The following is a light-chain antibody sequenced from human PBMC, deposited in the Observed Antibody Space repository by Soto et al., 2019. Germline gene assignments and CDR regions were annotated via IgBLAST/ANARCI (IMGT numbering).Light chain of an antibody. Sequence: EIVLTQSPGTLSLSPGERATLSCRASQSVSSSYLAWYQQKPGQAPRLLIYGASSRATGILDRFSGSGSGTDFTLTISRLEPEDFAVYYCQQYGSSTYTFGQGTKLEIK. J-gene: IGKJ2*01. V-gene: IGKV3-20*01. CDR2: GAS. CDR1: QSVSSSY. CDR3: QQYGSSTYT.